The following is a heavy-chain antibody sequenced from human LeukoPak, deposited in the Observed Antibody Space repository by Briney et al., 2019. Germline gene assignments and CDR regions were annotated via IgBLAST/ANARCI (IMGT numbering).Heavy chain of an antibody. J-gene: IGHJ4*02. V-gene: IGHV1-69*05. Sequence: EASVKLSCKVSGYTLTELSMHWVRQAPGKGLEWMGGIIPIFGTANYAQKFQGRVTITTDESTSTAHMEQSSLRSEDTAVYYCARGGLRRDDYYFDYWGQGTLVTVSS. D-gene: IGHD3-3*01. CDR1: GYTLTELS. CDR3: ARGGLRRDDYYFDY. CDR2: IIPIFGTA.